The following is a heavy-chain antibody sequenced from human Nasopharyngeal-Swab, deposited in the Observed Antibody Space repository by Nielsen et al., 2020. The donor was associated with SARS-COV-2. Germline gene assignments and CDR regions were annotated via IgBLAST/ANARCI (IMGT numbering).Heavy chain of an antibody. CDR1: GFTFDDYA. J-gene: IGHJ3*02. Sequence: GESLNTPCAASGFTFDDYAMNWVRQAPGKGLEWVSGISWNSGSIGYADSVKGRFTISRDNAKNSLYLQMNSLRAEDTALYYCAKGGYSYGSDAFDIWGQGTMVTVSS. CDR3: AKGGYSYGSDAFDI. D-gene: IGHD5-18*01. V-gene: IGHV3-9*01. CDR2: ISWNSGSI.